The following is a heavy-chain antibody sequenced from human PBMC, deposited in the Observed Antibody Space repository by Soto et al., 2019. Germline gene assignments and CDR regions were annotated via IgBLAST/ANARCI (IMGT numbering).Heavy chain of an antibody. Sequence: QVQLVESGGGVVQPGRSLRLSCAASGFTFSSYGMHWVRQALGKGLEWVAVISYDGSNKYYADSVKGRFTISRDNSKNTLYLQMNSLRAEDTAVYYCIRGYSGPWGQGTLVTVSS. J-gene: IGHJ5*02. D-gene: IGHD5-12*01. V-gene: IGHV3-30*03. CDR2: ISYDGSNK. CDR3: IRGYSGP. CDR1: GFTFSSYG.